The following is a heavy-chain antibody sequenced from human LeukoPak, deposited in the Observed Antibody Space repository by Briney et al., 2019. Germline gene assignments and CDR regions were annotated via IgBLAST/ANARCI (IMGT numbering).Heavy chain of an antibody. CDR3: AKGGILDYDSSGYYSHFDY. D-gene: IGHD3-22*01. Sequence: GRSLRLSCAASGFTFDDYAMHWVRQAPGKGLEWVSGISWNSGSIGYADSVKGRFTISRDNAKNSLYLQMNSLRAEDTALYYCAKGGILDYDSSGYYSHFDYWGQGTLVTVSS. J-gene: IGHJ4*02. CDR2: ISWNSGSI. V-gene: IGHV3-9*01. CDR1: GFTFDDYA.